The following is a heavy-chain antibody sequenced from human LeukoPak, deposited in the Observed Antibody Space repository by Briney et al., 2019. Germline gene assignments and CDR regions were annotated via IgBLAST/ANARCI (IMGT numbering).Heavy chain of an antibody. J-gene: IGHJ4*02. V-gene: IGHV3-48*01. CDR1: GFAFNIYS. Sequence: GGSLRLSCAASGFAFNIYSMNWVRQAPGKGLEWISYMTGNSKTINYADSVKGRFTISRDNAENSLFLQMNSLRAEDTAIYYCARSRDWYADYWGQGSLVTVSP. CDR3: ARSRDWYADY. CDR2: MTGNSKTI. D-gene: IGHD3-9*01.